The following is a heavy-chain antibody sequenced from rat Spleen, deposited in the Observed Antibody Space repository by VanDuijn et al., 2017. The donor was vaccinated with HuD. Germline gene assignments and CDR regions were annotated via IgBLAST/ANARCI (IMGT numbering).Heavy chain of an antibody. CDR1: GFSLSSHG. D-gene: IGHD1-4*01. V-gene: IGHV2S61*01. Sequence: QVQLKESGPGLVQPSQTLSLTCTVSGFSLSSHGVIWVRQPPGKGLEWMGVIWGNGSPNYNSPLKSRLSISRDTSKSQVFLKMNNLQTEDTALYFCARSGQTTRILAYWGQGTLVTVSS. CDR2: IWGNGSP. CDR3: ARSGQTTRILAY. J-gene: IGHJ3*01.